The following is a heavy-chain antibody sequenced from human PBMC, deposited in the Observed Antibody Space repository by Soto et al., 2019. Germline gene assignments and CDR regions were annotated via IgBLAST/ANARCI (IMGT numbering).Heavy chain of an antibody. V-gene: IGHV1-69*01. Sequence: SSVKVSCKASGRTLISDAISGVRQGPGEVVEWVGGFIPIFGTANYAQKFQGRVTITADESTSTAYMELSSLRSEDTAVYYCARGESGYDHTPYRRYSSGWRFDYWGQGNLVTVSS. D-gene: IGHD6-19*01. CDR2: FIPIFGTA. CDR1: GRTLISDA. J-gene: IGHJ4*02. CDR3: ARGESGYDHTPYRRYSSGWRFDY.